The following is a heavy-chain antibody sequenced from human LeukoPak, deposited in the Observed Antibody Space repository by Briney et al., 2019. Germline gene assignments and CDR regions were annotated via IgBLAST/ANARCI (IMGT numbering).Heavy chain of an antibody. J-gene: IGHJ6*03. CDR2: ITPIFGAA. CDR3: TRGTSIYYYYMDF. D-gene: IGHD3-3*01. CDR1: GGTFSSYA. V-gene: IGHV1-69*06. Sequence: GSSVKVSCKASGGTFSSYAISWVRQAPGQGLEWMGGITPIFGAANYAQKFQGRVTITADKSTRTVYMELSGLKSEDTAVYYCTRGTSIYYYYMDFWGKGTTVTVSS.